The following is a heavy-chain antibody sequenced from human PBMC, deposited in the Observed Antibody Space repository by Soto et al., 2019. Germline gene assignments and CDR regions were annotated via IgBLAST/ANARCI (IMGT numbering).Heavy chain of an antibody. CDR1: GFTISSYN. Sequence: GGSLRLSCAASGFTISSYNMNWVRQAPGKGLEWVSVISGSGDSTYADSVKGRFSISRDNSKNTLYLQMNSLRAEDTAVYYCARATYGSGTYYLYYYGMDVWGQGTTVTVSS. V-gene: IGHV3-23*01. J-gene: IGHJ6*02. D-gene: IGHD3-10*01. CDR3: ARATYGSGTYYLYYYGMDV. CDR2: ISGSGDST.